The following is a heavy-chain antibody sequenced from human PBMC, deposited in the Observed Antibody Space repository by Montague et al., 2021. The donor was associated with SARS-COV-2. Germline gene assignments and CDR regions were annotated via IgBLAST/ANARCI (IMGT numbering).Heavy chain of an antibody. CDR1: EFAFSTYA. J-gene: IGHJ4*02. CDR3: ARSSGYCGGDCNSGVDY. CDR2: ISYDGSDK. D-gene: IGHD2-21*02. Sequence: SLRLSCEASEFAFSTYAMHWVRPAPGKGLEWVAVISYDGSDKYYADSVQGRFTISRDNSKNTLYLQMNSLRVEDSAVFYCARSSGYCGGDCNSGVDYWGQGTLVTVSS. V-gene: IGHV3-30*04.